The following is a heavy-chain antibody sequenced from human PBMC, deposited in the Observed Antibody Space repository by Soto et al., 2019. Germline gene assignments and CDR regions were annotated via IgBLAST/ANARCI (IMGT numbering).Heavy chain of an antibody. Sequence: GGSLRLSCAASGFTFSDYYMSWIRQAPGKGLEWVSYISSSGSTIYYADSVKGRFTISRDNAKNSLYLQMNSLRAEDTAVYYCARDASYYDFWSAQGWGQGTLVTVSS. D-gene: IGHD3-3*01. J-gene: IGHJ4*02. V-gene: IGHV3-11*01. CDR1: GFTFSDYY. CDR3: ARDASYYDFWSAQG. CDR2: ISSSGSTI.